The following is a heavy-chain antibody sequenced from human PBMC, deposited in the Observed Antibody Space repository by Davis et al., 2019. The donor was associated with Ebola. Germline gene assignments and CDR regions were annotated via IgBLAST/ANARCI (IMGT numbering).Heavy chain of an antibody. D-gene: IGHD6-13*01. Sequence: HTGGSLRLSCAASGFTFISYWIHWVRQAPGKGLVWVSRINTDGSSTSYADSVKGRFTISRDNAKNTLYLQMNSLRAEDTAVYYCARDAGGYSSSWYDYWGQGTLVTVSS. CDR3: ARDAGGYSSSWYDY. J-gene: IGHJ4*02. CDR1: GFTFISYW. CDR2: INTDGSST. V-gene: IGHV3-74*01.